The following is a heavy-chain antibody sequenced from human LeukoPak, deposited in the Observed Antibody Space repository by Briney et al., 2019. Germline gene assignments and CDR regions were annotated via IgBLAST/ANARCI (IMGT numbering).Heavy chain of an antibody. V-gene: IGHV4-59*01. D-gene: IGHD6-19*01. J-gene: IGHJ6*03. CDR2: VHYSGST. CDR1: GGSISSYY. Sequence: SETLSLTCTVSGGSISSYYWSWIRQPPGKGLEWIGFVHYSGSTHYNPSLKSRVTISVDTSKNQVSLKLTSVTDAGTAVYYCATTGYSSGWYEDYYYYYYMDVWGKGTTVTVSS. CDR3: ATTGYSSGWYEDYYYYYYMDV.